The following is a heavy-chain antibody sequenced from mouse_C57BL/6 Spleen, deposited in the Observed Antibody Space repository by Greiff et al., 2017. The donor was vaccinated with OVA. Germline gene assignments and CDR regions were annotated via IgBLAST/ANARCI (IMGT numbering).Heavy chain of an antibody. D-gene: IGHD1-1*01. CDR2: IHPNSGST. CDR1: GYTFTSYW. J-gene: IGHJ2*01. V-gene: IGHV1-64*01. CDR3: ARWGGSSHFDY. Sequence: QVQLQQPGAELVKPGASVKLSCKASGYTFTSYWMHWVKQRPGQGLEWIGMIHPNSGSTNYNEKFKSKATLTVDKSSSTAYMQLSSLTSEDSAVYYCARWGGSSHFDYWGQGTTLTVSS.